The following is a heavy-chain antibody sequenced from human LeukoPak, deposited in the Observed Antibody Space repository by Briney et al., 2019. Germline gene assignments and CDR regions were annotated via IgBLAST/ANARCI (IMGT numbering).Heavy chain of an antibody. J-gene: IGHJ3*02. CDR1: GFTFSSYS. D-gene: IGHD3-3*01. Sequence: GGSLRLSCAASGFTFSSYSMNWVRQAPGKGLEWVSYISSSGSTIYYADSVKGRFTISRDNSKNTLFLQMNSLRAEDTAVYYCAKAPEITIFGVVIAFDIWGQGTMVTVSS. CDR3: AKAPEITIFGVVIAFDI. CDR2: ISSSGSTI. V-gene: IGHV3-48*01.